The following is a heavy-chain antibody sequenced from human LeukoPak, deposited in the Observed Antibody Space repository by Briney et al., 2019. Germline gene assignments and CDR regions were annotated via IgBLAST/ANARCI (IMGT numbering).Heavy chain of an antibody. J-gene: IGHJ4*02. CDR3: ARQTAMGRSGDY. Sequence: RGESLKISCKASGYSFTSYWIGWVRQMPGKGLEWMGIIDPSDSDIRYTPSFQGQVTISADKSLSTAYLQWNSLKASDTAIYYCARQTAMGRSGDYWGQGTLVTVSS. D-gene: IGHD7-27*01. CDR1: GYSFTSYW. V-gene: IGHV5-51*01. CDR2: IDPSDSDI.